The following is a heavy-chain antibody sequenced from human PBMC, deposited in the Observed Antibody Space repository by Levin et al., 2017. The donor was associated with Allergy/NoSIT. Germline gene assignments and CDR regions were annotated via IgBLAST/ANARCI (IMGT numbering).Heavy chain of an antibody. CDR3: IRANTDYYYYYNMDV. Sequence: GESLKISCAASGFTFSGSAMHWVRQASGKGLEWVGRIRSKANSYATGYAASVKGRFTISRDDSKNTAYLQMNSLKTEDTAVYYCIRANTDYYYYYNMDVWGQGTTVTVSS. V-gene: IGHV3-73*01. J-gene: IGHJ6*02. CDR1: GFTFSGSA. CDR2: IRSKANSYAT.